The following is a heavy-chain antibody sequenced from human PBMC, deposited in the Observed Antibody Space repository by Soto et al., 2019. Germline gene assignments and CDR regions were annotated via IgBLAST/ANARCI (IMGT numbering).Heavy chain of an antibody. J-gene: IGHJ5*02. D-gene: IGHD1-1*01. CDR3: VRDGTKTLRDWFDP. V-gene: IGHV4-4*07. CDR2: IYATGTT. Sequence: LSLTCTVSGASISGFYWSWIRKSAGKGLKWIGRIYATGTTDYNPSLKSRVMMSVDTSKKQFSLKLRSVTAADTAVYYCVRDGTKTLRDWFDPWGQGISVTVSS. CDR1: GASISGFY.